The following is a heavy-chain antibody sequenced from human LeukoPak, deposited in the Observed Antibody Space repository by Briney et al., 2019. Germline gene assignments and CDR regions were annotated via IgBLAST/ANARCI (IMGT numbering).Heavy chain of an antibody. CDR2: ISSSSTI. D-gene: IGHD6-19*01. J-gene: IGHJ5*02. V-gene: IGHV3-48*01. CDR1: GFTFSSSG. Sequence: PGGSLTLSCAASGFTFSSSGMNWVRQAPGKGLEWVSYISSSSTIYYADSVKGRFTISRDNANNSLYLQMTSLRAEDTAVYYCAKYSSGWYAWFDPWGQGTLVIVSS. CDR3: AKYSSGWYAWFDP.